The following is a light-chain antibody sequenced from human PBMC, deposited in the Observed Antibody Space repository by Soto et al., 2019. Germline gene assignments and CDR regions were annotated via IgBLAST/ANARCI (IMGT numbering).Light chain of an antibody. CDR1: QIVNGNY. V-gene: IGKV3-20*01. J-gene: IGKJ2*01. CDR3: QQYGSSFRYT. CDR2: GAS. Sequence: EIVLTQSPGTLSLSPGERATLSCRGSQIVNGNYLTWYQQKPGQAPRLLIYGASTRATGTPDRFSGSGSGTDFTLTISRLEPEDFAVYYCQQYGSSFRYTFGQGTKLEIK.